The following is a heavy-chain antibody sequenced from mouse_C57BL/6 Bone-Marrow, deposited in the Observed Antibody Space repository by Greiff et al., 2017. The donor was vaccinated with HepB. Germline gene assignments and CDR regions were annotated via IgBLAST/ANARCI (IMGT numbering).Heavy chain of an antibody. V-gene: IGHV3-6*01. CDR2: ISYDGSN. CDR3: ARRIYSDY. J-gene: IGHJ2*01. CDR1: GYSITSGYY. Sequence: EVQVVESGPGLVKPSQSLSLTCSVTGYSITSGYYWNWIRQFPGNKLEWMGYISYDGSNNYNPSLKNRISITRDTSKNQFFLKLNSVTTEDTATYYCARRIYSDYWGQGTTLTVSS.